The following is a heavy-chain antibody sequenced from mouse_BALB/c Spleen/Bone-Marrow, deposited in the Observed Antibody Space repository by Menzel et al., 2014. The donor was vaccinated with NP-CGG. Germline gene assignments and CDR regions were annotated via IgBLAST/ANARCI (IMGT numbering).Heavy chain of an antibody. CDR2: IRNKAYGYTT. CDR1: GFTFTDYY. CDR3: ARFPMDY. V-gene: IGHV7-3*02. J-gene: IGHJ4*01. Sequence: EVKVVESGGGLVQPGGSLRLSCTTSGFTFTDYYMSWVRQPPGKALEWLAFIRNKAYGYTTEYSASVRGRFTISRDNSQSILYLQMNTLRADDSATYYCARFPMDYWGQGTSVTGSS.